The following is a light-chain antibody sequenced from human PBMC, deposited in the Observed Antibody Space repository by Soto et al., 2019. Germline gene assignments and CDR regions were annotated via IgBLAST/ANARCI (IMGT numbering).Light chain of an antibody. CDR1: QRVSSSY. Sequence: EIVLTQSPGTLSLSPGERATLSCRASQRVSSSYLAWYQQKPGQAPRLLIYGASSRATDTPDRFSGSGSGTDFTLSISRLEPEDFAVYYCPQYGGSRYICRQGTKLEIK. CDR2: GAS. V-gene: IGKV3-20*01. J-gene: IGKJ2*01. CDR3: PQYGGSRYI.